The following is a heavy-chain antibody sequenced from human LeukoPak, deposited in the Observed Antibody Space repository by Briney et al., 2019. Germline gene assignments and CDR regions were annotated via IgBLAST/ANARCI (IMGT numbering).Heavy chain of an antibody. J-gene: IGHJ6*02. CDR3: ARALSTVGGPQNYYYYGMDV. CDR2: ISSSSSYI. CDR1: GFTFSSYS. V-gene: IGHV3-21*01. D-gene: IGHD4-23*01. Sequence: GGSLRLSCAASGFTFSSYSMNWVRQAPGKGLEWVSSISSSSSYIYYADSVKGRFTISRDNAKNSLYLQMNSLRAEDTAVYYCARALSTVGGPQNYYYYGMDVWGQGTTVTVSS.